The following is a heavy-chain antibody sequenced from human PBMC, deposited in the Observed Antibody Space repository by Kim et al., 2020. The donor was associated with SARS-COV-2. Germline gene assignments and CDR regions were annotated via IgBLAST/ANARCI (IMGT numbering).Heavy chain of an antibody. D-gene: IGHD6-13*01. CDR2: IYSGGST. J-gene: IGHJ3*02. CDR3: ARVRSSSWYGGTAFDI. V-gene: IGHV3-53*04. Sequence: GGSLRLSCAASGFTVSSNYMSWVRQAPGKGLEWVSVIYSGGSTYYADSVKGRFTISRHNSKNTLYLQMNSLRAEDTAVYYCARVRSSSWYGGTAFDIWGQGTMVTVSS. CDR1: GFTVSSNY.